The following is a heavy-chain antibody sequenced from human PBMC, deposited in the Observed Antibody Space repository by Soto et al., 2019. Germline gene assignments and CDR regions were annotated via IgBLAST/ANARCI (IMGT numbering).Heavy chain of an antibody. CDR1: GASIVNYY. CDR2: ISYSGPT. J-gene: IGHJ6*02. V-gene: IGHV4-59*08. Sequence: PWETLSITSTVPGASIVNYYWTWAGQPPGKGLKGIGYISYSGPTSYNPSLRSRVTISVHTSNNQFSLKLSSVTAADTAVYYCARHVLYCRRSSDHGDRNAVWGQGTTDIVSS. CDR3: ARHVLYCRRSSDHGDRNAV. D-gene: IGHD2-2*01.